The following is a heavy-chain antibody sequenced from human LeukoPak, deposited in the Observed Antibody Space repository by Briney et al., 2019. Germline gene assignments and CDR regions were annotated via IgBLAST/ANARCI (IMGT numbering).Heavy chain of an antibody. Sequence: SVKVSCKASGGTFSSYAISWVRQAPGQGLEWMGGIIPIFGTANYAQKFQGRVTITTDESTSTAYMELSSLRSEDTAVYYCARSTVAGNGWFDPWGQGTLVTVSS. V-gene: IGHV1-69*05. CDR3: ARSTVAGNGWFDP. CDR1: GGTFSSYA. D-gene: IGHD6-19*01. CDR2: IIPIFGTA. J-gene: IGHJ5*02.